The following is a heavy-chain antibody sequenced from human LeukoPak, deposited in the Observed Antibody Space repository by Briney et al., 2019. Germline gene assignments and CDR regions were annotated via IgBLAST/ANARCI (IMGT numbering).Heavy chain of an antibody. CDR2: INHSGST. J-gene: IGHJ5*02. Sequence: PSETLSLTCAVYGGSFSGYYWSWIRQPPGKGLEWIGEINHSGSTNYNPSLKSRVTTSVDTSKNQFSLKLSSVTAADTAVYYCARDRGYGDYGGWFDPWGQGTLVTVSS. D-gene: IGHD4-17*01. CDR1: GGSFSGYY. V-gene: IGHV4-34*01. CDR3: ARDRGYGDYGGWFDP.